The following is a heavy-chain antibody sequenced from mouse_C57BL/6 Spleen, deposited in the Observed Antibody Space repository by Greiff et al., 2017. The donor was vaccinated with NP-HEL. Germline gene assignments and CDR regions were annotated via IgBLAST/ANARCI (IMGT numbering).Heavy chain of an antibody. Sequence: EVMLVESGGGLVQPKGSLKLSCAASGFSFNTYAMNWVRQAPGKGLEWVARIRSKSNNYATYYADSVKDRFTISRDDSESMLYLQMNNLKTEDTAMYYCVRQTRDYAMDYWGQGTSVTVSS. CDR1: GFSFNTYA. V-gene: IGHV10-1*01. CDR3: VRQTRDYAMDY. J-gene: IGHJ4*01. D-gene: IGHD3-3*01. CDR2: IRSKSNNYAT.